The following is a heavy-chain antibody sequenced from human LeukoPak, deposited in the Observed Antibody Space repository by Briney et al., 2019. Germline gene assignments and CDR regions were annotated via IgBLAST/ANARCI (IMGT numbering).Heavy chain of an antibody. V-gene: IGHV4-39*01. D-gene: IGHD3-16*01. Sequence: PSETLSLTCTVSGGSVSSTTYYWSWIRQPPGKGLEWIASINYSGSTYYNPSLKSRVTISVDTSKNQFSLNLSSVTAADTAVYYCVRGSTLRHYQYWGQGTLVTVSS. CDR2: INYSGST. J-gene: IGHJ4*02. CDR1: GGSVSSTTYY. CDR3: VRGSTLRHYQY.